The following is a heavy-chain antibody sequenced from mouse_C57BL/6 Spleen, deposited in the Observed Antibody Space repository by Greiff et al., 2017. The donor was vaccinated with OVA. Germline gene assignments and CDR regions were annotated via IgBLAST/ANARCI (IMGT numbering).Heavy chain of an antibody. J-gene: IGHJ4*01. CDR1: GFNITDYY. CDR2: IDPEDGET. D-gene: IGHD1-1*01. V-gene: IGHV14-2*01. Sequence: VQLKESGAELVKPGASVKLSCTASGFNITDYYMHWVKQRTEQGLEWIGRIDPEDGETKYAPKFQGKATITADTSSNTDYLQLSSLTSEDTAVYYCARSRYGSSPYAMDYWGRGTSVTVSS. CDR3: ARSRYGSSPYAMDY.